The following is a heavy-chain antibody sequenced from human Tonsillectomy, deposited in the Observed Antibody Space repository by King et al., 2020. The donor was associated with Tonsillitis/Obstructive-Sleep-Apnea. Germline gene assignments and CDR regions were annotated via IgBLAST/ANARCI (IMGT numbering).Heavy chain of an antibody. J-gene: IGHJ4*02. CDR1: GGSFSGYY. V-gene: IGHV4-34*01. CDR2: INHSGST. Sequence: VQLQQWGAGLLKPSETLSLTCAVYGGSFSGYYWSWIRQPPGKGLERIGEINHSGSTNYNPSLKSRVTISVDTSKNQFSLKLSSVTAADTAVYYCARMVYCSSTSCYAEGDYWGQGTLVTVSS. CDR3: ARMVYCSSTSCYAEGDY. D-gene: IGHD2-2*01.